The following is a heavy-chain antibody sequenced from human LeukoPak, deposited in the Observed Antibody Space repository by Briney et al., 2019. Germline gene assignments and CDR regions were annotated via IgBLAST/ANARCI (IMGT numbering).Heavy chain of an antibody. CDR2: IDWDDDK. J-gene: IGHJ5*02. CDR3: ARTITGTPGKWFDP. V-gene: IGHV2-70*11. CDR1: GFSLSTSGMC. Sequence: SGPALVKPTQTLTLTCAFSGFSLSTSGMCVSWIRQPPGKALEWLARIDWDDDKYYSTSLKTRLTISKDTSKNQVVLTMTNMDPVDTATYYCARTITGTPGKWFDPWGQGTLVTVSS. D-gene: IGHD1-20*01.